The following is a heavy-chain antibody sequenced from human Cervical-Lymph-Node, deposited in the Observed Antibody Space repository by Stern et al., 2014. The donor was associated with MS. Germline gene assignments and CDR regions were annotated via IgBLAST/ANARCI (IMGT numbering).Heavy chain of an antibody. V-gene: IGHV3-33*01. CDR2: IWYDGSNP. J-gene: IGHJ4*02. CDR1: GFSFSRYA. CDR3: ASAYSSSHYYFDY. Sequence: QLVESGGGVVQPGRSLRLSCAASGFSFSRYAMHWVRQAPGKGLAWVALIWYDGSNPYYADSVTGRFTISRDNFKNTLYLQMNSLRAEDTAVYYCASAYSSSHYYFDYWGQGTLVTVSS. D-gene: IGHD6-13*01.